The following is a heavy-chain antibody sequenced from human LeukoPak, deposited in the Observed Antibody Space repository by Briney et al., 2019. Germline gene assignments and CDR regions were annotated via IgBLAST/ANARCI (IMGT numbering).Heavy chain of an antibody. D-gene: IGHD2-2*01. CDR3: ARLGPGVVPAAMPDFDYYGMDV. CDR2: MNPSSGNT. V-gene: IGHV1-8*01. Sequence: ASVKVSCKASGYTFTSYDINWVRQATGQGLEWMGWMNPSSGNTGYAQKFQGRVTMTRNTSISTAYMELSSLRSEDTAVYYCARLGPGVVPAAMPDFDYYGMDVWGQGTTVTVSS. J-gene: IGHJ6*02. CDR1: GYTFTSYD.